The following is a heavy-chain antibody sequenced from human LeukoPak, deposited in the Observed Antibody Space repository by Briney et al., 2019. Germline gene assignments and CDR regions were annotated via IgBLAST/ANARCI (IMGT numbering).Heavy chain of an antibody. V-gene: IGHV4-4*02. CDR3: ARGAFGRFITMVRGVKNWFDP. D-gene: IGHD3-10*01. Sequence: SETLSLTCAVSGGSISSSNWWSWVRQPPGKGLEWIGEIYHSGSTNYNPSLKSRVTISVDTSKNQFSLKLSSVTAADTAVYYCARGAFGRFITMVRGVKNWFDPWGQGTLVTVSS. CDR2: IYHSGST. J-gene: IGHJ5*02. CDR1: GGSISSSNW.